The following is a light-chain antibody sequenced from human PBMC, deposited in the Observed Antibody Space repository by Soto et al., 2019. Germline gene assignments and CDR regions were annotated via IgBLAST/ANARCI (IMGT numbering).Light chain of an antibody. CDR2: GAS. CDR3: QQCHRYLT. V-gene: IGKV1-5*01. CDR1: ESMSNC. Sequence: DIQMTQSPSTLSSSVGDRVTITCRASESMSNCLAWYQQKPGKAPQLLISGASSLQSGVPSRFSGSASGTEFPLTISSLQPDDIATYYCQQCHRYLTFGQGTKVEMK. J-gene: IGKJ1*01.